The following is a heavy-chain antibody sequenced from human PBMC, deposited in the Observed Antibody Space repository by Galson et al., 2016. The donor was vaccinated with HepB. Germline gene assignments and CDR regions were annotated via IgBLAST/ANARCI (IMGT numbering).Heavy chain of an antibody. CDR3: ARGPYSSHFYVGDY. Sequence: SLRLSCEDAEFAFSSYAMSWVRQAPVKGLEWVSRIASDGLTTAYADYVKGRFTISRDNAKNTMYLQIKSLSAEDTAVYYCARGPYSSHFYVGDYWGQGTLVTVSS. CDR2: IASDGLTT. J-gene: IGHJ4*02. CDR1: EFAFSSYA. D-gene: IGHD6-13*01. V-gene: IGHV3-74*01.